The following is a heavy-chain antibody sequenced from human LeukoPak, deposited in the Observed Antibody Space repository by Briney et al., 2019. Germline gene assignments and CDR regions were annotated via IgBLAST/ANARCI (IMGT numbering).Heavy chain of an antibody. CDR1: GGTFSNYA. CDR3: ARDPPYSGYEPSDY. J-gene: IGHJ4*02. V-gene: IGHV1-69*05. Sequence: SVKVSCKASGGTFSNYAISWVRQAPGQGLEWMGRIIPIFGTASYAQKFRGRVTITTDESTSTAYMELSSLRSEDTAVYYCARDPPYSGYEPSDYWGQGTLVTVSS. CDR2: IIPIFGTA. D-gene: IGHD5-12*01.